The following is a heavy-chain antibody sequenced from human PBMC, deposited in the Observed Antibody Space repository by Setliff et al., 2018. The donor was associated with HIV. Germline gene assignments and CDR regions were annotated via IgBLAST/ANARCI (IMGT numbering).Heavy chain of an antibody. CDR2: VYHSGTT. D-gene: IGHD6-19*01. J-gene: IGHJ4*02. V-gene: IGHV4-38-2*02. Sequence: SETLSLTCAVSGYSISTAYYWGWIRQPPGKGLEWIGSVYHSGTTYYNPSLKSRVTISADTSKNQFSLKLTSVTAADTAVYYCARDNDSSGWPLDYWGQGTLVTVSS. CDR3: ARDNDSSGWPLDY. CDR1: GYSISTAYY.